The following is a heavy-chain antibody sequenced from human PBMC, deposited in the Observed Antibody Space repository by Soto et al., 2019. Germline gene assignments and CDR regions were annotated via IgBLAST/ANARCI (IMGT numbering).Heavy chain of an antibody. V-gene: IGHV4-30-2*01. J-gene: IGHJ5*02. CDR2: IYHSGST. Sequence: QLQLQESGSGLVKPSQTLSLTCAVSGGSISSGGYSWSWVRQPPGKGLEWIGYIYHSGSTYYNPCLKRRVAISVDRSKNQFSLKLSSVTAADTAVYYWPIVPSPWGQGTLVTVSS. CDR3: PIVPSP. CDR1: GGSISSGGYS.